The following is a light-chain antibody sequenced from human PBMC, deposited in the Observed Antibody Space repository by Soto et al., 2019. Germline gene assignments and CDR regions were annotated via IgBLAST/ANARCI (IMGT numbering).Light chain of an antibody. V-gene: IGLV2-8*01. J-gene: IGLJ1*01. Sequence: QSVLTQPPSASGSTGQSVAISRTGTSSDVGGYNYVSWYQQHPGKAPKLMIYEVNTRPSRVPDRCSGSKSGNAASLTVSGLQAEDEADYYCSLYARSSNVFGTRTKLTVL. CDR1: SSDVGGYNY. CDR3: SLYARSSNV. CDR2: EVN.